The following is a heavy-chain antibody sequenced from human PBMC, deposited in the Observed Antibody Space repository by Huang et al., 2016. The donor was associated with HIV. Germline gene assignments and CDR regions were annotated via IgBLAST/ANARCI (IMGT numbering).Heavy chain of an antibody. Sequence: EVQLLESGGGLVQPGGSLRLSCAASGFTFSSYAMSWVRQAPGKGREVVSSITGRGSSSYEADSVKGRFTISRDNSKNTRYLKMRSLIAEDTAIYYCAKADSGAAAGSLVDYWGQGTLVTVSS. J-gene: IGHJ4*02. CDR1: GFTFSSYA. CDR3: AKADSGAAAGSLVDY. CDR2: ITGRGSSS. V-gene: IGHV3-23*01. D-gene: IGHD6-13*01.